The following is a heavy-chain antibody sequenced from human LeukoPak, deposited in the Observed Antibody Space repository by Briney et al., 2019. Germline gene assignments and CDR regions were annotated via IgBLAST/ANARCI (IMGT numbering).Heavy chain of an antibody. D-gene: IGHD6-13*01. Sequence: GRSLGLSCAASGFTFDDYAMHWVRQAPGKGLEWVSGISWNSGSIGYADSVKGRFTISRDNAKNSLYLQMNSLRAEDTALYYCAKALVRAGYYYGMDVWGQGTTVTVSS. V-gene: IGHV3-9*01. J-gene: IGHJ6*02. CDR2: ISWNSGSI. CDR1: GFTFDDYA. CDR3: AKALVRAGYYYGMDV.